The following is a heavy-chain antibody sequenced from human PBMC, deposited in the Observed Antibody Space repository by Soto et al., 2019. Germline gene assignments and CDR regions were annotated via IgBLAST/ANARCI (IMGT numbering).Heavy chain of an antibody. Sequence: QITLKESGPTLVKPTQTLTLTCTFSGFSLSTNGMSVGWIRQPPGQALEWVALIYWDDDKRYSPSLKSRLTITKDTSKKQVVLTMTNMDPVDTATYYCAHTLFDSISSRVGDYWGQGTLVTVSS. J-gene: IGHJ4*02. CDR1: GFSLSTNGMS. D-gene: IGHD2-2*01. V-gene: IGHV2-5*02. CDR3: AHTLFDSISSRVGDY. CDR2: IYWDDDK.